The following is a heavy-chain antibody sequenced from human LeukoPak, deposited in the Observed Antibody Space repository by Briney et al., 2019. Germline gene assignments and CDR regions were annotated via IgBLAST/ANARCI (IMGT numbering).Heavy chain of an antibody. CDR3: ARDIFGIAAAVDY. J-gene: IGHJ4*02. V-gene: IGHV4-39*07. CDR2: IYYSGST. D-gene: IGHD6-13*01. Sequence: SETLSLTCTVSGGSISSSSYYWGWIRQPPGKGLEWIGSIYYSGSTYYNPSLKSRVTISVDTSKNQFSLKLSSVTAADTAVYYCARDIFGIAAAVDYWGQGTLVTVSP. CDR1: GGSISSSSYY.